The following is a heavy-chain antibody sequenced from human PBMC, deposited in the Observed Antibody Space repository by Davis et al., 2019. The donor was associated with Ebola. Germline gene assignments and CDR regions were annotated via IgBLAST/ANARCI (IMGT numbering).Heavy chain of an antibody. CDR1: RFTFSDYA. CDR2: ISYDGTKT. J-gene: IGHJ6*04. Sequence: GESLKISCAASRFTFSDYAMHWVRQAPDRGLEWVALISYDGTKTSYANSVRGRLTISRDNSRTTLYLQMNSLRPEDTAVYFCAREVWGAGYGMDVWGKGTTVTVSS. D-gene: IGHD3-16*01. V-gene: IGHV3-30-3*01. CDR3: AREVWGAGYGMDV.